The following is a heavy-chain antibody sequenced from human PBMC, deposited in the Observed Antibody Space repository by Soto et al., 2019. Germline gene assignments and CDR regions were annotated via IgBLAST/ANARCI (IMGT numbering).Heavy chain of an antibody. CDR2: IIPIFGTA. D-gene: IGHD1-7*01. Sequence: GASVKVSCKASGYTFTSYGISWVRQAPGQGLEWMGGIIPIFGTANYAQKFQGRVTITADESTSTAYMELSSLRSEDTAVYYCARAYPRRTITGTTGTSYYYYGMDVWGQGTTVTVSS. J-gene: IGHJ6*02. V-gene: IGHV1-69*13. CDR1: GYTFTSYG. CDR3: ARAYPRRTITGTTGTSYYYYGMDV.